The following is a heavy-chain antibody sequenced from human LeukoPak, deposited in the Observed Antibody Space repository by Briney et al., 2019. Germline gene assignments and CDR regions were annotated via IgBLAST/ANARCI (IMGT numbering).Heavy chain of an antibody. CDR3: ATDSFGKYGDYPFDY. D-gene: IGHD4-17*01. J-gene: IGHJ4*02. Sequence: ASVKVSCKVSGYTLTELSMHWVRQAPGKGLEWMGGFDPEDGETIYAQKFQGRVTMTEDTSTDTAYIELSSLRSEDTAVYYCATDSFGKYGDYPFDYWGQGTLVTVSS. V-gene: IGHV1-24*01. CDR2: FDPEDGET. CDR1: GYTLTELS.